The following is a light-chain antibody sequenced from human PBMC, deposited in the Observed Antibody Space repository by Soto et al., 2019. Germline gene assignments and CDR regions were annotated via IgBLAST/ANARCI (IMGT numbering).Light chain of an antibody. V-gene: IGLV2-8*01. CDR3: SSYAGSNNYV. Sequence: QSVLTQPPSASGSPGQSVTISCTGTSGDVGGYNYVSWYQQHPGTAPKLMIFEVSERPSGVPDRFSASKSGNTASLTVSGLQAEDEADYYCSSYAGSNNYVFGTGNKVTVL. CDR1: SGDVGGYNY. J-gene: IGLJ1*01. CDR2: EVS.